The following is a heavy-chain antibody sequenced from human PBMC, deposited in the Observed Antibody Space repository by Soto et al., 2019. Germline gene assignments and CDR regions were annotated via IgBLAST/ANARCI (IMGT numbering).Heavy chain of an antibody. D-gene: IGHD4-17*01. CDR2: IYYSGST. CDR3: ARGLRSTVTTYWYFDL. V-gene: IGHV4-30-4*01. J-gene: IGHJ2*01. Sequence: QVQLQESGPGLVKPSQTLSLTCTVSGGSISSGDYYWSWIRQPPGKGLEWIGYIYYSGSTYYNPPLQSRVTISVDPSKHQFSLKLSFVTAADTAVYYCARGLRSTVTTYWYFDLWGRGTLVTVSS. CDR1: GGSISSGDYY.